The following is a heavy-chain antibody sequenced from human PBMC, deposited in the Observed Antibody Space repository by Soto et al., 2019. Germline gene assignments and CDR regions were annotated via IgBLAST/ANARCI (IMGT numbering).Heavy chain of an antibody. CDR3: ARANAGSSSWAAHYYYGNPV. CDR2: IWYDGSNK. D-gene: IGHD6-13*01. J-gene: IGHJ6*02. Sequence: GGSLRLSCAASGFTFSSYGMHGVRQAPGKGLEGVAVIWYDGSNKYYADSVKGRFTISRDNSKNTLYLQMNSLRAEDTAVYYCARANAGSSSWAAHYYYGNPVSGHCTTVNVSS. CDR1: GFTFSSYG. V-gene: IGHV3-33*01.